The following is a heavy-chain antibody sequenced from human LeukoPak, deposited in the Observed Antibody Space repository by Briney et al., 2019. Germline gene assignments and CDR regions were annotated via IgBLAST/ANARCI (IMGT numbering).Heavy chain of an antibody. V-gene: IGHV3-30-3*01. D-gene: IGHD3-10*01. CDR1: GFTFSSYA. CDR3: AKDLGVLLWFGELLPFDY. CDR2: ISYDGSNK. J-gene: IGHJ4*02. Sequence: PGRSLRLSCAASGFTFSSYAMHWVRQAPGKGLEWVAVISYDGSNKYYADSVKGRFTISRDNSKNTLYLQMNSLRAEDTAVYYCAKDLGVLLWFGELLPFDYWGQGTLVTVSS.